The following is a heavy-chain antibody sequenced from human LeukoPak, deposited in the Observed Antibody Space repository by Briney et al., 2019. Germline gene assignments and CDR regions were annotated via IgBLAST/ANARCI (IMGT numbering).Heavy chain of an antibody. Sequence: GRSLRLSCAASGFTVSSNYMSWVRQAPGKGLEWVSVIYSGGSTYYADSVKGRFTISRDNSKNTLYLQMNSLRAEDTAVYYCARESAYFYDSGGYYFDYWGQGTLVTVSS. D-gene: IGHD3-22*01. V-gene: IGHV3-53*01. CDR1: GFTVSSNY. CDR3: ARESAYFYDSGGYYFDY. CDR2: IYSGGST. J-gene: IGHJ4*02.